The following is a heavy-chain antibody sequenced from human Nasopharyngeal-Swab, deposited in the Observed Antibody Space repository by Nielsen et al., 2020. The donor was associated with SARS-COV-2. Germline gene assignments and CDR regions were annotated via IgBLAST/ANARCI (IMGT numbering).Heavy chain of an antibody. Sequence: SETLSLTCAVYGGSFSGYYWSWIRQPPGKGLEWIGEINHSGSTNYNPSLKSRVTISVDTSKNQFSLKLSSVTAADTAVYYCARGWGSNWNYPIYYYYYGMDVWGQGTTVTVSS. CDR3: ARGWGSNWNYPIYYYYYGMDV. J-gene: IGHJ6*02. CDR2: INHSGST. D-gene: IGHD1-7*01. V-gene: IGHV4-34*01. CDR1: GGSFSGYY.